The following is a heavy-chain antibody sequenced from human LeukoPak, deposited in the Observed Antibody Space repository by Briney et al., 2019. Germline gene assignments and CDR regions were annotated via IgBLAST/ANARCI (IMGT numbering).Heavy chain of an antibody. CDR2: IVRSGDTT. J-gene: IGHJ4*02. D-gene: IGHD3-10*01. CDR3: AKDAVAPGSSGDFFDY. V-gene: IGHV3-23*01. Sequence: GGSLRLSCAASGFAFSTFAMTWVRQAPGKGLEWVSTIVRSGDTTYYTGSVKGRFTVSRDNSKNTLYLQMNSPRAEDTAVYYCAKDAVAPGSSGDFFDYWGLGTLVTVSS. CDR1: GFAFSTFA.